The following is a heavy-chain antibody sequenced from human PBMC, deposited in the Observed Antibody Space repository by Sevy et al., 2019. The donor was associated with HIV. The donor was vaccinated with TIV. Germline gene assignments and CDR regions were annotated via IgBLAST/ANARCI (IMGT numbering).Heavy chain of an antibody. Sequence: SGPTLVNPTQTLTLTCTFSGFSLSTYGVGVGWIRQPPGKALECLAFVYWDDDKRYSPSLRDRLSVTKDTSKNQVVLKITNMAPVDTTTYYCANKQGGDKWKSGNFDYWGPGTLVTVSS. D-gene: IGHD1-20*01. CDR2: VYWDDDK. CDR1: GFSLSTYGVG. V-gene: IGHV2-5*02. J-gene: IGHJ4*02. CDR3: ANKQGGDKWKSGNFDY.